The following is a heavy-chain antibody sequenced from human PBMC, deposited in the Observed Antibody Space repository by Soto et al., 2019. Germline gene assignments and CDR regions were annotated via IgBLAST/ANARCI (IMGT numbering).Heavy chain of an antibody. CDR3: AWGLYSSSWFAPGWFDP. CDR1: GGSFSGYY. J-gene: IGHJ5*02. V-gene: IGHV4-34*01. D-gene: IGHD6-13*01. Sequence: PSETLSLTCAVYGGSFSGYYWSWIRQPPGKGLEWIGEINHSGSTNYNPSLKSRVTISVDTSKNQFSLKLSSVTAADTAVYYCAWGLYSSSWFAPGWFDPSGHGTLLTVSS. CDR2: INHSGST.